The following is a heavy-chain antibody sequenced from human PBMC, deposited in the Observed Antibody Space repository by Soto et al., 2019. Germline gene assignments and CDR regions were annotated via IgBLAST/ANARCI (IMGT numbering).Heavy chain of an antibody. CDR2: IYSGGTT. J-gene: IGHJ4*02. CDR3: ARDSVGSGSYDSSGFDY. D-gene: IGHD3-10*01. CDR1: GFTVSSNY. V-gene: IGHV3-53*02. Sequence: EVQLVETGGGLIQPGGSLRLSCAVSGFTVSSNYMSWVRQAPGKGLEWVSLIYSGGTTYYADSVKGRFTISRDKSKNTLYLQMNSQRAEDTAVYYCARDSVGSGSYDSSGFDYWGQGTLVTVFS.